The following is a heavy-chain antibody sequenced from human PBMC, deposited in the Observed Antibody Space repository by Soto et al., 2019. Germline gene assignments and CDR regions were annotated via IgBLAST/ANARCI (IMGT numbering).Heavy chain of an antibody. V-gene: IGHV3-9*01. CDR3: AKGRGYTYDGGSALDY. Sequence: DVHLVESGGGLVQPGRSLRLSCAASGFTFDDYAVNWVRQAPGKGLEWVSGISWNGANVAYADSVKGRFIISRDNAKNSLFLQMNSLRADDTALYYCAKGRGYTYDGGSALDYWGQGTLVTVSS. CDR2: ISWNGANV. CDR1: GFTFDDYA. D-gene: IGHD5-18*01. J-gene: IGHJ4*02.